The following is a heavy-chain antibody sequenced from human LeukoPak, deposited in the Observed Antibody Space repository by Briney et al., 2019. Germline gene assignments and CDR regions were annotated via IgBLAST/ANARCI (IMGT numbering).Heavy chain of an antibody. CDR2: IIPIFGTA. Sequence: SVKVSCKASGGTFSSYAISWARQAPGQGLEWMGGIIPIFGTANYAQKFQGRVTITTDESTSTAYMELSSLRSEDTAVYYCASGRRSGWQTDAFDIWGQGTMVTVSS. CDR1: GGTFSSYA. V-gene: IGHV1-69*05. CDR3: ASGRRSGWQTDAFDI. D-gene: IGHD6-19*01. J-gene: IGHJ3*02.